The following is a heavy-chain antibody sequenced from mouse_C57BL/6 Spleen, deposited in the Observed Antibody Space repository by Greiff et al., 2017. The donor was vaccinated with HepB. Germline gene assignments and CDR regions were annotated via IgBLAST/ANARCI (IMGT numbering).Heavy chain of an antibody. CDR3: ARGGQATSDYYAMDY. CDR2: INPNYGTT. Sequence: EVQLQQSGPELVKPGASVKISCKASGFSFTDYNMNWVKQSNGKSLEWIGVINPNYGTTSYNQKFKGKATLTVDQSSSTAYMQLNSLTSEDSAVYYCARGGQATSDYYAMDYWGQGTSVTVSS. V-gene: IGHV1-39*01. J-gene: IGHJ4*01. CDR1: GFSFTDYN. D-gene: IGHD3-2*02.